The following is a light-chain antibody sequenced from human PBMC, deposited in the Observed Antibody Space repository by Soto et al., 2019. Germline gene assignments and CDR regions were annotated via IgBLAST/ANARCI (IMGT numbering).Light chain of an antibody. CDR1: QDISTW. V-gene: IGKV1-12*01. Sequence: DIQMIQSPSSVSASVGDRVTITCRASQDISTWLAWYQQKPGKAPKLLIYSASTLQSGVPSRFTGSGSGTDFTLTINTLQPEDFATYYCQQANSFPPAFDQGTKVEIK. CDR2: SAS. CDR3: QQANSFPPA. J-gene: IGKJ1*01.